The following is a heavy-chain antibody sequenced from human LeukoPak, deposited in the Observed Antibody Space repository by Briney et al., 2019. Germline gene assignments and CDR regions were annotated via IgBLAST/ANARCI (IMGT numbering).Heavy chain of an antibody. CDR2: ISGSGGST. D-gene: IGHD2-2*01. CDR3: AKERTPYYYYGMDV. CDR1: GFTFSAYA. J-gene: IGHJ6*02. Sequence: GGSLRLSCEASGFTFSAYAMTWVRQAPGKGLEWVSAISGSGGSTYYADSVKGRFTISRDNSKNTLYLQMNSLRAEDTAVYYCAKERTPYYYYGMDVWGQGTTVTVSS. V-gene: IGHV3-23*01.